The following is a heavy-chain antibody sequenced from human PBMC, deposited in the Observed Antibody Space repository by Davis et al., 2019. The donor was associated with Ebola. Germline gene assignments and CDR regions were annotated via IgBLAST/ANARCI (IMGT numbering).Heavy chain of an antibody. V-gene: IGHV4-59*01. CDR2: IYYSGST. J-gene: IGHJ6*02. CDR1: GGSFSGYY. Sequence: PSETLSLTCAVYGGSFSGYYWSWIRQPPGKGLEWIGYIYYSGSTNYNPSLKSRVTISVDTSKNQFSLKLSSVTAADTAVYYCAGPYDSSGYRPRYYGMDVWGQGTTVTVSS. D-gene: IGHD3-22*01. CDR3: AGPYDSSGYRPRYYGMDV.